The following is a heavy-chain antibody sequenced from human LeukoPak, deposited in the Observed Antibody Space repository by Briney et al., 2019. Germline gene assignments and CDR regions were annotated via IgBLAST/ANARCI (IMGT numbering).Heavy chain of an antibody. V-gene: IGHV4-30-2*01. D-gene: IGHD2-2*01. CDR1: GGSVSSGSYY. CDR3: ARVTKDIVVVPAAIPWYFDL. Sequence: SETLSLTCTVSGGSVSSGSYYWSWIRQPPGKGLEWIGYIYHSGSTYYNPSLKSRVTISVDRSKNQFSLKLSSVTAADTAVYYCARVTKDIVVVPAAIPWYFDLWGRGTLVTVSS. CDR2: IYHSGST. J-gene: IGHJ2*01.